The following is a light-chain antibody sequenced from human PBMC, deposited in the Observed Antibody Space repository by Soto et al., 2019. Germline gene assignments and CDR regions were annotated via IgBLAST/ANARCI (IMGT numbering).Light chain of an antibody. CDR1: SSDVGSYNL. J-gene: IGLJ2*01. Sequence: QSVLTQPASVSGSPGQSITISCTGTSSDVGSYNLVSWYQQHPGKAPKLMIYEGSKRPSGLSNRFSGSKSGNTASLTISGLQAEDEAYYYCCSYAGSRTLVFGGGTQLTVL. CDR2: EGS. V-gene: IGLV2-23*01. CDR3: CSYAGSRTLV.